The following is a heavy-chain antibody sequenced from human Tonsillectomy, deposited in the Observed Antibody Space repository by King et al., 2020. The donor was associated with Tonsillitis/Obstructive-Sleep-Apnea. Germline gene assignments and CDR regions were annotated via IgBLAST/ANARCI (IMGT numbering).Heavy chain of an antibody. D-gene: IGHD6-6*01. Sequence: VQLVESGAEVKKPGASVKVSCKASGYTFTIYCISWVRQAPGQGLDWMGWISAYNGNTNYAQKLQGRGNMTTDTSTSTAYMELRSLRSDDTAVYYCAREVGQLVPWFDPWGQGTLVTVSS. V-gene: IGHV1-18*01. J-gene: IGHJ5*02. CDR3: AREVGQLVPWFDP. CDR2: ISAYNGNT. CDR1: GYTFTIYC.